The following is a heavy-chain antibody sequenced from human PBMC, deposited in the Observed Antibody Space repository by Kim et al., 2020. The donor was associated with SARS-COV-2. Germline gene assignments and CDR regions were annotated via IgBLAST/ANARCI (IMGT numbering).Heavy chain of an antibody. CDR2: ISYDGSNK. CDR3: ARDQSAGYSSSWNDY. Sequence: GALRLSCAASGFTFSSYGMHWVRQAPGKGLEWVAVISYDGSNKYYADSVKDRFTISRDNSKNTLYLQMNSLRAEDTAVYYCARDQSAGYSSSWNDYWGQGTLVTVSS. CDR1: GFTFSSYG. V-gene: IGHV3-33*05. J-gene: IGHJ4*02. D-gene: IGHD6-13*01.